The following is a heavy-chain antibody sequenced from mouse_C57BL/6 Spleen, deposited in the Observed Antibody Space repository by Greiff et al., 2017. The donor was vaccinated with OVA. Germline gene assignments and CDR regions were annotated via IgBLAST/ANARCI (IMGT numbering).Heavy chain of an antibody. V-gene: IGHV1-50*01. Sequence: VQLQQPGAELVKPGASVKLSCKASGYTFTSYWMQWVKQRPGQGLEWIGEIDPSDSYTNYNQKFKGKATLTVDTSSSTAYMQLSSLTSEDSAVYYCARYYGNYPYYFDYWGQGTTLTVSS. CDR1: GYTFTSYW. D-gene: IGHD2-1*01. J-gene: IGHJ2*01. CDR3: ARYYGNYPYYFDY. CDR2: IDPSDSYT.